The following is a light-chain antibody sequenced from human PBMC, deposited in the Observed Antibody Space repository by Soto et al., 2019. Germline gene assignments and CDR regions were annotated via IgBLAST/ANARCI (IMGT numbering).Light chain of an antibody. CDR1: SSDVVTYNL. Sequence: QSALAQPASVSGSPGQSISISCTGTSSDVVTYNLVSWYQQHPGKAPTVLIYEGTKRPSGVSNRFSGSKSGNTASLSISGVQTQVAGDSYCYTFARSTTVYYVFGTGAKV. CDR2: EGT. V-gene: IGLV2-23*03. CDR3: YTFARSTTVYYV. J-gene: IGLJ1*01.